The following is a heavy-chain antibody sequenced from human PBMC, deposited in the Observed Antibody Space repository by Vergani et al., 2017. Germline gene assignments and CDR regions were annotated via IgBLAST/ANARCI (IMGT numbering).Heavy chain of an antibody. CDR1: GFTVSSNY. CDR2: IYSGGST. Sequence: EVQLVETGGGLIQPGGSLRLSCAASGFTVSSNYMSWVRQAPGKGLEWVSVIYSGGSTYYADSVKGRFTISRDNSKNTTYLQMNSLRAEDTAVYYLARDVHYDILTGYLYGMDVWGQGTTVTVSS. V-gene: IGHV3-53*02. J-gene: IGHJ6*02. CDR3: ARDVHYDILTGYLYGMDV. D-gene: IGHD3-9*01.